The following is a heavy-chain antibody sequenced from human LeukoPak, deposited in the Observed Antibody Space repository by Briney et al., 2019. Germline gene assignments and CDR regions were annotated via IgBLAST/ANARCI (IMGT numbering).Heavy chain of an antibody. CDR3: ARGSSAHWYFDL. CDR1: GFTFSNYA. J-gene: IGHJ2*01. D-gene: IGHD2-2*01. Sequence: QPGGSLRLSCAGSGFTFSNYAMNWVRQAPGKGLEWVSGISGSGGTTFYADSVMGRFTISRENAKNSLYLQMNSLRAGDTAVYYCARGSSAHWYFDLWGRGTLVTVSS. CDR2: ISGSGGTT. V-gene: IGHV3-23*01.